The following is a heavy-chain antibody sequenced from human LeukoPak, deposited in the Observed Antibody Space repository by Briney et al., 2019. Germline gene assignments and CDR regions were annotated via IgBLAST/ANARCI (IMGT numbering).Heavy chain of an antibody. CDR3: YYDYVWGSYRYNYFDY. CDR1: GFTFSSYA. V-gene: IGHV3-23*01. D-gene: IGHD3-16*02. J-gene: IGHJ4*02. Sequence: GGSLRLSCAASGFTFSSYAMSWVRQAPGKGLEWVLAISGSGGSTYYADSVKGRFTISRDNSKNTLYLQMNSLRAEDTAVYYCYYDYVWGSYRYNYFDYWGQGTLVTVSS. CDR2: ISGSGGST.